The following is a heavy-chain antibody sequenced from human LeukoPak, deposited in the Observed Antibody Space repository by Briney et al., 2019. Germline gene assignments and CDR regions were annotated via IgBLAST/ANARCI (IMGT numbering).Heavy chain of an antibody. Sequence: PGASLSLSCAASGLTFSTNSASSASHPAGRGLECGSCISSISYIYYADPVKGRFTISRDNAKNSLFLQMNGLRAEDTAVYYCARRRYFGHWGQGTLVTVSS. CDR1: GLTFSTNS. V-gene: IGHV3-21*01. J-gene: IGHJ4*02. D-gene: IGHD3-9*01. CDR3: ARRRYFGH. CDR2: ISSISYI.